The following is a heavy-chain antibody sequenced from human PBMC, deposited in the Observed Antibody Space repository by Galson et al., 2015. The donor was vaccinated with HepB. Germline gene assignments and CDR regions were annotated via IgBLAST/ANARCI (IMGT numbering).Heavy chain of an antibody. CDR1: GFTFSSYS. CDR3: DGRLYYFDY. CDR2: ISSSSSTI. J-gene: IGHJ4*02. Sequence: SLRLSCAASGFTFSSYSMNWVRQAPGKGLEWVSYISSSSSTIYYADSVKGRFTISRDNAKNSLYLQMNILRAEDTAVYYCDGRLYYFDYWGQGTLVTVSS. V-gene: IGHV3-48*04.